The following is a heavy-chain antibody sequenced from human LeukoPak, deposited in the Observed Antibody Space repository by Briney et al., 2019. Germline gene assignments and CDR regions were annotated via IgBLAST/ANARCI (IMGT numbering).Heavy chain of an antibody. CDR2: ISYDGSNK. CDR3: ARVSGTSGTFDY. CDR1: GFTFSSYA. V-gene: IGHV3-30-3*01. D-gene: IGHD2-2*01. Sequence: GGTLRLSCAASGFTFSSYAMHWVRQAPGKGLEWVAVISYDGSNKYYTDFVKGRFTISRDNSKNTLYLQMNSLRAEDTAVYYCARVSGTSGTFDYWGQGTLVTVSS. J-gene: IGHJ4*02.